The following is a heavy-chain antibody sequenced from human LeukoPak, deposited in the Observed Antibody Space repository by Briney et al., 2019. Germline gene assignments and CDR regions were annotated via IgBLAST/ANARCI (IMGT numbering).Heavy chain of an antibody. CDR3: ARDRYSGSYPLDY. CDR2: ISSSGSTI. Sequence: GGSLRLSCAASGFTFSDYYMSWIRQAPGKGLEWVSYISSSGSTIYYADSVKGRFTISRDNAKNSLYLQMNSLRAEDTAVYYCARDRYSGSYPLDYWGQGTLVTVSS. D-gene: IGHD1-26*01. V-gene: IGHV3-11*01. CDR1: GFTFSDYY. J-gene: IGHJ4*02.